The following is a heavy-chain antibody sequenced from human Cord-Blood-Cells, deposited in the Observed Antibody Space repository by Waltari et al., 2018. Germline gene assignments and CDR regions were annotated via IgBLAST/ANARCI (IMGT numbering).Heavy chain of an antibody. Sequence: QVTLWESGPALVKPTQTPTLTCTFSGFSLSTSGMCVSWIRQPPGKALQWLALIDWDDDKDYSTSLKTRLTISKDTSKNQVVLTLTNMDPVDTATYYGARRRPTKDWTVWFDPWGQGTLVTVSS. CDR3: ARRRPTKDWTVWFDP. D-gene: IGHD1-1*01. CDR1: GFSLSTSGMC. CDR2: IDWDDDK. J-gene: IGHJ5*02. V-gene: IGHV2-70*01.